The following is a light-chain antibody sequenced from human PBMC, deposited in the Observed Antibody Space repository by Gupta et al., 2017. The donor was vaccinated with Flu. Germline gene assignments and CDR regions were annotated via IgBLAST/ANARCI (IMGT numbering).Light chain of an antibody. Sequence: VTSTCGSSSGTVTSGNNPYWYQQKPGRAPQTLMYDKNNKQSVTPARFSGSIIGDRAAVTLAGAQAEDEAAYYCLIADRANKTWVFGGGTKLTVL. J-gene: IGLJ3*02. V-gene: IGLV7-46*01. CDR1: SGTVTSGNN. CDR3: LIADRANKTWV. CDR2: DKN.